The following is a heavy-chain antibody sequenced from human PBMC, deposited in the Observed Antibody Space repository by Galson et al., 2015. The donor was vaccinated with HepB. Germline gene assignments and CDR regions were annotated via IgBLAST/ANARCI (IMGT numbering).Heavy chain of an antibody. CDR3: AREAGSGSYMDV. J-gene: IGHJ6*04. CDR2: IWYDGSNK. CDR1: GFTFSSYG. Sequence: SLRLSCAASGFTFSSYGMHWVRQAPGKGLEWVAVIWYDGSNKYYADSVKGRFTISRDNSKNTLYLQMNSLRAEDTAVYYCAREAGSGSYMDVWGKGTTVTVSS. D-gene: IGHD3-10*01. V-gene: IGHV3-33*01.